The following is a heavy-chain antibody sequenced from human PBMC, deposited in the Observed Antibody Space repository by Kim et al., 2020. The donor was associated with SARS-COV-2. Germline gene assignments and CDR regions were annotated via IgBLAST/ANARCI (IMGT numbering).Heavy chain of an antibody. V-gene: IGHV3-30*18. D-gene: IGHD6-6*01. Sequence: GGSLRLSCAASGFTFSSYGMHWVRQAPGKGLEWVAVISYDGSNKYYADSVKGRFTISRDNSKNTLYLQMNSLRAEDTAVYYCAKDAQDKPYSSPSGGMDVWGQGTTVTVSS. CDR2: ISYDGSNK. CDR3: AKDAQDKPYSSPSGGMDV. CDR1: GFTFSSYG. J-gene: IGHJ6*02.